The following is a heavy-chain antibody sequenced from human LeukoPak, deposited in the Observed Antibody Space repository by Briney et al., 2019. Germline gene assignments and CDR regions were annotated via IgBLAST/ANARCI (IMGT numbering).Heavy chain of an antibody. CDR2: IYISGST. V-gene: IGHV4-4*07. J-gene: IGHJ3*02. CDR3: ARHRIRVLLWFGELSAFDI. Sequence: SETLSLTCTVSGGSISSYYWSWIRQPAGKGLEWIGRIYISGSTNYNPSLKSRVTMSVDTSKNQFSLKLSSVTAADTAVYYCARHRIRVLLWFGELSAFDIWGQGTMVTVSS. CDR1: GGSISSYY. D-gene: IGHD3-10*01.